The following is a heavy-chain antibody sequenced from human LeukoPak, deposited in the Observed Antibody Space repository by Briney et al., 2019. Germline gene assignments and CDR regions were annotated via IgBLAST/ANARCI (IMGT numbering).Heavy chain of an antibody. CDR1: GFTFSSYS. Sequence: GGSLRLSCAASGFTFSSYSMNWVRQAPGKGLEWVSYISSSSSTIYYADSVKGRFTISRDNAKNSLYLQMNSLRAEDTAVYYCARDDYSCGWNPFDYWGQGTLVTVSS. D-gene: IGHD6-19*01. CDR3: ARDDYSCGWNPFDY. V-gene: IGHV3-48*01. CDR2: ISSSSSTI. J-gene: IGHJ4*02.